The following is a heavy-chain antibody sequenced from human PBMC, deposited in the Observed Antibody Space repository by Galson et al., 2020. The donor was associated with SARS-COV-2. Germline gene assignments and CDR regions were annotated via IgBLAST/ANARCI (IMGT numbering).Heavy chain of an antibody. D-gene: IGHD2-15*01. Sequence: ASVKVSCKVSGYTLTELSMHWVRQAPGKGLEWMGGFDPEDGETIYAQKFQGRVTMTEDTSTDTAYMELSSLRSEDTAVYYCATEIPRYCSGGSCHLYPYDAFDIWGQGTMVTVSS. CDR3: ATEIPRYCSGGSCHLYPYDAFDI. CDR1: GYTLTELS. CDR2: FDPEDGET. J-gene: IGHJ3*02. V-gene: IGHV1-24*01.